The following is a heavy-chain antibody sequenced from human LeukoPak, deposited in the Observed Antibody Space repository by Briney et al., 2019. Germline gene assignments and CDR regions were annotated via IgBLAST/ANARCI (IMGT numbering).Heavy chain of an antibody. CDR2: IYYSGST. CDR3: ARHSPTYDAFDV. Sequence: PSETLSLTCTVSGGSISSYYWSRIRQPPGKGLEWIGYIYYSGSTNYNPSLKSRVTISVDTSKNQFSLKLSSVTAADTAVYYCARHSPTYDAFDVWGQGTMVTVSS. J-gene: IGHJ3*01. CDR1: GGSISSYY. V-gene: IGHV4-59*08.